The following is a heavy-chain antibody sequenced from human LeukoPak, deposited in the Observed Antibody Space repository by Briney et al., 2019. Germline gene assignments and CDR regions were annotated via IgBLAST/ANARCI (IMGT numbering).Heavy chain of an antibody. CDR3: AKDYSSSCEYFQH. D-gene: IGHD6-13*01. CDR2: ISGSGGST. J-gene: IGHJ1*01. Sequence: PGGSLRLSCAASGFTFRSYWMSWVRQAPGKGLEWVSAISGSGGSTYYADSVKGRFTISRDNSKNTLYLQMNSLRAEDTAVYYCAKDYSSSCEYFQHWGQGTLVTVSS. V-gene: IGHV3-23*01. CDR1: GFTFRSYW.